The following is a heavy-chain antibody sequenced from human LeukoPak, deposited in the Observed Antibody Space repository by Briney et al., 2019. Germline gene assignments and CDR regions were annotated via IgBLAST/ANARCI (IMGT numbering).Heavy chain of an antibody. D-gene: IGHD5-18*01. V-gene: IGHV3-23*01. CDR1: TFTFSSYA. CDR3: AKDSIQGDTALDY. CDR2: ISGSGGTT. J-gene: IGHJ4*02. Sequence: GGSLRLSCAASTFTFSSYAMSWVRQAPGTGLEWVSAISGSGGTTYYADSVKGRFTISRDNSKNTLYLQMNSLRAEDTAVYYCAKDSIQGDTALDYWGQGTPVTLSS.